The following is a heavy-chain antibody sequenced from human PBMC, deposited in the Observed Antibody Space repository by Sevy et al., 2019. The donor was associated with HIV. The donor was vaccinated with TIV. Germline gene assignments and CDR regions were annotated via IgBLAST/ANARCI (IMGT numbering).Heavy chain of an antibody. V-gene: IGHV3-30*18. CDR2: ISFYGSNK. CDR3: AKDAFEVRGVLSSRGMPTYYHAMDL. Sequence: GGPLRLSCAASGFTFGSYDMYWVRQTPGKGLEWVALISFYGSNKEYADSVKGRFTISRDNSKNTVYLQMSSLKPEETAVYYCAKDAFEVRGVLSSRGMPTYYHAMDLWGQGTTVTVSS. J-gene: IGHJ6*02. D-gene: IGHD3-10*01. CDR1: GFTFGSYD.